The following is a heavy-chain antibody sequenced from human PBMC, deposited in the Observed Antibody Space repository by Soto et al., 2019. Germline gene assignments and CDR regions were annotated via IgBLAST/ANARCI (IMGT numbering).Heavy chain of an antibody. J-gene: IGHJ4*02. CDR2: IYWDDGK. CDR1: GFSLSTSGVG. CDR3: ARRMAVAGTFDY. D-gene: IGHD6-19*01. Sequence: QITLKESGPTLVKPTQTLTLTCTFSGFSLSTSGVGVGWIRQPPGKALEWLALIYWDDGKRYSPSLKSRLTLTKDTSKNQVVLTMTNMDPVDTATYYCARRMAVAGTFDYWGQGTLVTVSS. V-gene: IGHV2-5*02.